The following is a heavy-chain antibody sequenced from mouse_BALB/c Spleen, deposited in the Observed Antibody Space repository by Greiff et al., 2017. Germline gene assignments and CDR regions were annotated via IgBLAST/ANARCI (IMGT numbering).Heavy chain of an antibody. J-gene: IGHJ3*01. V-gene: IGHV3-6*02. CDR1: GYSITSGYY. D-gene: IGHD2-14*01. Sequence: DVKLQESGPGLVKPSQSLSLTCSVTGYSITSGYYWNWIRQFPGNKLEWMGYISYDGSNNYNPSLKNRISITRDTSKNQFFLKLNSVTTEDTATYYCARMEGYAWFAYWGQGTLVTVSA. CDR2: ISYDGSN. CDR3: ARMEGYAWFAY.